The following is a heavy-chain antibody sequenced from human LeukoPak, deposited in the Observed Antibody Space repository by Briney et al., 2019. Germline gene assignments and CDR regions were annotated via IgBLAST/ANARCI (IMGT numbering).Heavy chain of an antibody. D-gene: IGHD2-21*02. V-gene: IGHV1-69*04. Sequence: ASVKVSCKASGGTFSSYAISWVRQAPGQGLEWIGRIIPILGIANYAQKFQGRVTITADKSTSTAYMEVSSLRSEDTAVYYCARDESYCGGDCYYYYGMDVWGQGTTVTVSS. J-gene: IGHJ6*02. CDR3: ARDESYCGGDCYYYYGMDV. CDR2: IIPILGIA. CDR1: GGTFSSYA.